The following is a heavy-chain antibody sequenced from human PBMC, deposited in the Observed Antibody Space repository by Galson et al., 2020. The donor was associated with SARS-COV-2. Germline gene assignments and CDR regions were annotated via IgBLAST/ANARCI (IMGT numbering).Heavy chain of an antibody. J-gene: IGHJ4*02. Sequence: GGSLRLSCAASGFTFSYYWMHWVRQAPGKGLVWVSRINSDGSSTDYADSVKGRFTISRDNARNTLYLQMNSLRAEDTAVYYCVREGPAATPYGDYWGQGTLVTVSS. CDR3: VREGPAATPYGDY. CDR2: INSDGSST. D-gene: IGHD2-2*01. V-gene: IGHV3-74*01. CDR1: GFTFSYYW.